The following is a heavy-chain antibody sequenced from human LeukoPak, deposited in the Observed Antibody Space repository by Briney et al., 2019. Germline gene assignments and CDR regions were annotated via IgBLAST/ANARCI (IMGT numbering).Heavy chain of an antibody. Sequence: VGSLRLSCVAAAFTFSGYGMYWVRQAPGKGLEWVAFIRYDGGNKYYADSVKGRFTISRDNSKSTLYLQMNSLRAEDTAVYYCARGAYYYDSADVLDVWGQGTMVTVSS. CDR3: ARGAYYYDSADVLDV. CDR1: AFTFSGYG. D-gene: IGHD3-22*01. J-gene: IGHJ3*01. CDR2: IRYDGGNK. V-gene: IGHV3-30*02.